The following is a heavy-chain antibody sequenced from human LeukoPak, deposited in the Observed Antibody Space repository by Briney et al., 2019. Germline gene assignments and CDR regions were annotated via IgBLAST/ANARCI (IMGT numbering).Heavy chain of an antibody. Sequence: KPGESLKISCKGSGCIFTSYWIGWVRQMPGKGLEWMGIIYPGDSDTRYSPSFQGQVTISADKSISTAYLQWSSLKASDTAMYYCARLSGATVYYYYMDVWGKGTTVTVSS. J-gene: IGHJ6*03. CDR1: GCIFTSYW. V-gene: IGHV5-51*03. CDR3: ARLSGATVYYYYMDV. D-gene: IGHD1-26*01. CDR2: IYPGDSDT.